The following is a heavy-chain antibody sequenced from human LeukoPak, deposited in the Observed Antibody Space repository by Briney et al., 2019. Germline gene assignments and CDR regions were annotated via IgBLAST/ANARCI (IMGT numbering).Heavy chain of an antibody. CDR2: IYYSGST. Sequence: SETLSLTCTVSGGSISSYYWSWIRQPPGKGLEWIGYIYYSGSTNYNPSLKSRVTISLDTSKNQFSLKLSSVTAADTAVYYCARGQLGNYDFWWGPYYYYMDVWGKGATVTVSS. CDR3: ARGQLGNYDFWWGPYYYYMDV. D-gene: IGHD3-3*01. V-gene: IGHV4-59*01. J-gene: IGHJ6*03. CDR1: GGSISSYY.